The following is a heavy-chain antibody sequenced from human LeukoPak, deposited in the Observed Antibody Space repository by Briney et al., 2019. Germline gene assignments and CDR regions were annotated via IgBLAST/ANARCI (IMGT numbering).Heavy chain of an antibody. V-gene: IGHV3-64D*06. CDR1: GFTFSSYA. CDR2: ISTNGDST. CDR3: VKPYCSAGSCYYYFDY. J-gene: IGHJ4*02. Sequence: PGGSLRLSCSASGFTFSSYAMHWVHQAPGKGLEYVSGISTNGDSTYYVDSVKGRFTFSRDNSKSTLYLQMSSLRPDDTAVYYCVKPYCSAGSCYYYFDYWGQGTLVTVSS. D-gene: IGHD2-15*01.